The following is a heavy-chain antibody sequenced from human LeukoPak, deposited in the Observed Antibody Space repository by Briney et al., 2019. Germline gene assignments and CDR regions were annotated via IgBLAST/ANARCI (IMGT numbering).Heavy chain of an antibody. V-gene: IGHV3-21*01. CDR1: GFTFSRYS. Sequence: GGXLRLSCAASGFTFSRYSMNWVRQAPGKGLEWVSSISSSSSYIYYADSVKGRFTISRDNAKNSLYLQINSLRAEDTAVYYCARVLQYDSSGRRDYWGQGTLVSVSS. J-gene: IGHJ4*02. CDR2: ISSSSSYI. CDR3: ARVLQYDSSGRRDY. D-gene: IGHD3-22*01.